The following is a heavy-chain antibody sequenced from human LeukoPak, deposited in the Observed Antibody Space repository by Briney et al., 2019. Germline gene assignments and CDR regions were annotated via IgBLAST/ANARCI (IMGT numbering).Heavy chain of an antibody. V-gene: IGHV3-23*01. Sequence: GGSLRLSCAASGFTFSSYAMSWVRQAPGKGLEWVSAISGSGGSTYCADSVKGRFTISRDNSKNTLYLQMNSLRAEDTAVYYCAKSSGFPYGDYYYYYGMDVWGQGTTVTVSS. CDR2: ISGSGGST. D-gene: IGHD4-17*01. CDR1: GFTFSSYA. CDR3: AKSSGFPYGDYYYYYGMDV. J-gene: IGHJ6*02.